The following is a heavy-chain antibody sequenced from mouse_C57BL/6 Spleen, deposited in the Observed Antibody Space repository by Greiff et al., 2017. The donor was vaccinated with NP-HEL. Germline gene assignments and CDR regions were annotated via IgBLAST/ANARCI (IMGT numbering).Heavy chain of an antibody. CDR1: GFSLTSYG. J-gene: IGHJ4*01. Sequence: VMLVESGPGLVQPSQSLSITCTVSGFSLTSYGVHWVRQSPGKGLEWLGVIWRGGSTDYNAAFMSRLSITKDNSKSQVFFKMNSLQADDTAIYYCAKKDSNYDAMDYWGQGTSVTVSS. V-gene: IGHV2-5*01. CDR3: AKKDSNYDAMDY. CDR2: IWRGGST. D-gene: IGHD2-5*01.